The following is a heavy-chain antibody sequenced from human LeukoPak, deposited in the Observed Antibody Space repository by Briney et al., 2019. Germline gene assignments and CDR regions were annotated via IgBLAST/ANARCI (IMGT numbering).Heavy chain of an antibody. CDR1: GGSISSYY. Sequence: PSETLSLTCTVSGGSISSYYWSWIRQPPGKGLEWIGYIYYSGSTNYTPSLKNRVTISVDTSKNQFSLKLSSVTAADTAVYYCASRGDTAYFDYWGQGTLVTVSS. CDR2: IYYSGST. V-gene: IGHV4-59*01. CDR3: ASRGDTAYFDY. J-gene: IGHJ4*02. D-gene: IGHD2-21*01.